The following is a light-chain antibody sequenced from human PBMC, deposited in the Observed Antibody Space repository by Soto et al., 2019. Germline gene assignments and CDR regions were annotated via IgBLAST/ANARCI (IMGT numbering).Light chain of an antibody. CDR1: QSVSSY. V-gene: IGKV3-11*01. J-gene: IGKJ5*01. CDR3: HQRSNWPPAIT. Sequence: EIVLTQSPATLSLSPGERATLSCRASQSVSSYLAWYQQKPGQAPRLLIYDASNRATGIPARFSGSGSGTDFTLPISSLEPQDDAVSYCHQRSNWPPAITFGQGTRLEIK. CDR2: DAS.